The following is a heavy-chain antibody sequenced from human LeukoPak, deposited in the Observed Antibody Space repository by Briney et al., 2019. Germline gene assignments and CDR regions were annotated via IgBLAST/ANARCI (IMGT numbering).Heavy chain of an antibody. CDR2: VNLQGST. V-gene: IGHV4-4*02. CDR1: GGSITNTNH. CDR3: AREGGPYRPLDY. J-gene: IGHJ4*02. Sequence: SGTLSLTCGVSGGSITNTNHWTWVRQPPGKGLEWIGEVNLQGSTNYNPSLMGRVAISVDKSENHISLQLTSVTAADTAVYYCAREGGPYRPLDYSGQGTLVTVSS.